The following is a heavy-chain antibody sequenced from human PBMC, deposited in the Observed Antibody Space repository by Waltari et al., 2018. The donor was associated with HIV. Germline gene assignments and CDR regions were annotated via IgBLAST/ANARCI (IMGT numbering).Heavy chain of an antibody. D-gene: IGHD3-22*01. J-gene: IGHJ4*02. CDR3: ARLSDSNSPFDF. CDR1: EFTFGSYA. Sequence: EVHLVESGGGLVQPGGSLRLTCAASEFTFGSYAMNWVRQAPGKGLEWVSFISNSGGSTYYADSVKGRFTISRDNSKNTLYLQMNSLRAEDAAVYYCARLSDSNSPFDFWGQGTLVTVSS. CDR2: ISNSGGST. V-gene: IGHV3-23*04.